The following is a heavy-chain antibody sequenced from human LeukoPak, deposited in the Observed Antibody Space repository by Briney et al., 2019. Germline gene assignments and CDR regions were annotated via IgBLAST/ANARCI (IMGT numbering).Heavy chain of an antibody. CDR2: IWCDGSNK. Sequence: GGSLRLSCAASGIIFSDFGMQWVRQAPGKGLEWIAIIWCDGSNKYYADSVKGRFTISRDNSKNTMYLQMNSLRAEDSAVYYCAKATCSGANCFSNSRDAFDVWGQGTMVIVSS. V-gene: IGHV3-33*06. J-gene: IGHJ3*01. CDR3: AKATCSGANCFSNSRDAFDV. D-gene: IGHD2-15*01. CDR1: GIIFSDFG.